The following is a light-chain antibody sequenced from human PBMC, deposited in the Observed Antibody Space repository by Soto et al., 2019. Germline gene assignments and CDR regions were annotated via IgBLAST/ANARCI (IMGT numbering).Light chain of an antibody. Sequence: DIQLTQSPSFMSASVGDRVTITCRASQVIGIYLAWYQQKPGKAPKLLISAASTLQSGVPSRFSGSGSGTEFTLTISSLQPEDFATYYCQQLVSYPQFGGGTQVEI. V-gene: IGKV1-9*01. J-gene: IGKJ4*02. CDR2: AAS. CDR1: QVIGIY. CDR3: QQLVSYPQ.